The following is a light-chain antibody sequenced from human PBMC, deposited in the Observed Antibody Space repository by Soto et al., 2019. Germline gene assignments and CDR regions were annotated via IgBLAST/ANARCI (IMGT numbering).Light chain of an antibody. V-gene: IGKV3-11*01. CDR3: QQRSKWPPEVT. CDR1: QSVDSS. Sequence: DTVLTQSASTLSLSPGERATLSCRASQSVDSSLAWFQQKPGQAPRLLIYDASSRATGIPARFSGSGSGTDFTLTISSLEPEDFAVYYCQQRSKWPPEVTFGQGTRLEIK. J-gene: IGKJ5*01. CDR2: DAS.